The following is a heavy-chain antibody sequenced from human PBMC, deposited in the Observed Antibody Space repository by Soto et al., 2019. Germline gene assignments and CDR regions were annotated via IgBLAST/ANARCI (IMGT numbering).Heavy chain of an antibody. V-gene: IGHV1-18*01. D-gene: IGHD5-18*01. J-gene: IGHJ6*02. CDR1: GYTFNSHR. Sequence: QAQLVQSGAEVKKPGASVKVSCKASGYTFNSHRISWVRQAPGQGLEWMGRISADNGNTKYAQKFRGRVTMATDTSTSTVYMELRNLRSDDTAVYYCARCIQQDYYYGMDVWGQGTTVTVSS. CDR2: ISADNGNT. CDR3: ARCIQQDYYYGMDV.